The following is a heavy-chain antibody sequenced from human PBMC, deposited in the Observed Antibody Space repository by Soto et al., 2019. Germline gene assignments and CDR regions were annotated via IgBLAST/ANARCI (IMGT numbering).Heavy chain of an antibody. CDR1: GGSVSSGIYY. Sequence: PSETLSLTCTVSGGSVSSGIYYWSWIRQPPGNGLEWIGYIYYIGSTNYNPSLKSRVTISVDTSKNQFSLKLSSVTAADTAVYYCARSTSLGHSYGYDSKWGQGTMVTV. D-gene: IGHD5-18*01. J-gene: IGHJ4*02. V-gene: IGHV4-61*01. CDR3: ARSTSLGHSYGYDSK. CDR2: IYYIGST.